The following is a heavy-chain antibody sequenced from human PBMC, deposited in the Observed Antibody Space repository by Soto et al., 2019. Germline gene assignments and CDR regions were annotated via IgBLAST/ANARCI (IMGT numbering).Heavy chain of an antibody. Sequence: QLQLQESGPGLVKPSETLSLTCTVSGGSISSSSYYWGWIRQPPGTGLEWIVSIYYSGRTYYNPSLKSGVTIAVGTSKNHCALKPSSVTAADTAVYYCAGGMITFGGVIANLDYWGQGTLVTVS. CDR1: GGSISSSSYY. V-gene: IGHV4-39*02. CDR3: AGGMITFGGVIANLDY. J-gene: IGHJ4*02. D-gene: IGHD3-16*02. CDR2: IYYSGRT.